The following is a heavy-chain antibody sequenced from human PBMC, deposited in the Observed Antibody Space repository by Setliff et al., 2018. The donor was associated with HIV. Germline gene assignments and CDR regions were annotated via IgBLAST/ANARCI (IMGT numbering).Heavy chain of an antibody. V-gene: IGHV1-46*01. J-gene: IGHJ3*01. Sequence: ASVKVSCKASGYTFTNFYMHWVRQAPGQGLEWMGIINTGGGNTRYAQRFQGRVSMTRDKSTSTVYMYLSSLRSEDTAVYYCARGQASNDYGVSFWGQGTMVTVSS. CDR3: ARGQASNDYGVSF. CDR1: GYTFTNFY. D-gene: IGHD4-17*01. CDR2: INTGGGNT.